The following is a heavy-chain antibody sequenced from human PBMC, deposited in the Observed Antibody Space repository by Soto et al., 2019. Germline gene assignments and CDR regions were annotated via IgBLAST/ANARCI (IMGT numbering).Heavy chain of an antibody. J-gene: IGHJ3*02. CDR2: ITGSGGGK. D-gene: IGHD2-21*02. CDR3: STDPNGDCIGAFDN. CDR1: RFSFSNYA. Sequence: EVQLLESGGRVVPPGGSLRLSCAGSRFSFSNYALTWARQAPGEGLEWVSSITGSGGGKTYADSVKGRFTISRDNSKNILYRQMDSLRAYYTAVYYCSTDPNGDCIGAFDNWGQGTMVTVSS. V-gene: IGHV3-23*01.